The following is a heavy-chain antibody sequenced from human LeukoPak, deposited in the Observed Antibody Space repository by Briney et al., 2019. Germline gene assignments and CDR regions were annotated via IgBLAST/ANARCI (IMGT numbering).Heavy chain of an antibody. CDR2: MYTSGST. D-gene: IGHD3-10*01. Sequence: PSQTLSLTCTVSGALISSGSYYWSWIRQPAGKGLEWIGRMYTSGSTNYNPSLKSRVTISVDTSKNQFSLKLSSVTAADTAVYYCARQAYGSGTDYWGQGTLVTVSS. CDR3: ARQAYGSGTDY. CDR1: GALISSGSYY. J-gene: IGHJ4*02. V-gene: IGHV4-61*02.